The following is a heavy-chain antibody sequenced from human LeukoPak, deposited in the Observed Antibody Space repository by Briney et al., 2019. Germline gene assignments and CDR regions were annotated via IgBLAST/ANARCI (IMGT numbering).Heavy chain of an antibody. CDR2: ISPYNGHT. V-gene: IGHV1-18*01. CDR3: ARLVRWSGLGY. Sequence: GASVKVTCKSSGYTFTSHDISRVRQSPGQGLEWMGWISPYNGHTDYAQQLQGRVTMTTDTSTRTAYMGLRSLRSDDTAVYYCARLVRWSGLGYWGQGTLVTVSS. J-gene: IGHJ4*02. CDR1: GYTFTSHD. D-gene: IGHD2-15*01.